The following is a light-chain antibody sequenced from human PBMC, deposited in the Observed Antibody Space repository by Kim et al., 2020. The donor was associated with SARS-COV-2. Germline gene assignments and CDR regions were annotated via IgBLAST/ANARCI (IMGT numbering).Light chain of an antibody. V-gene: IGKV4-1*01. J-gene: IGKJ2*01. CDR1: QSVLYSSNNQNY. CDR3: QQYYTTPYT. Sequence: RPTINCKSSQSVLYSSNNQNYLAWYQQKPGQPPQLLIYWASTRQYGVPDRFSGSGSGTDFTLSISSLQAEDVAVYYCQQYYTTPYTFGQGTKLEIK. CDR2: WAS.